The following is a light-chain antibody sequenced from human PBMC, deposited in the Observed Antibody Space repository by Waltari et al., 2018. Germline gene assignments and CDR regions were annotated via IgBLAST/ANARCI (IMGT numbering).Light chain of an antibody. CDR2: DAS. Sequence: IHLTQTPSSLSASVGDRVTIACQASQDISDFLNWYQQKPGKAPNLLNYDASRLAAGVPSRFSGSGSGTDFVLTISSLQPEDSAIYYCQQYDHLPPYTFGPGTKVVV. CDR3: QQYDHLPPYT. V-gene: IGKV1-33*01. CDR1: QDISDF. J-gene: IGKJ3*01.